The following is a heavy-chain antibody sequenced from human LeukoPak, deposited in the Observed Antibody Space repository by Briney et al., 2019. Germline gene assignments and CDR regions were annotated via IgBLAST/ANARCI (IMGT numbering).Heavy chain of an antibody. CDR2: IYPGNSET. Sequence: GESLRISCKGTGYSFSDHWIGWVRQTPGKGLEWMGIIYPGNSETRYSPSFQGQVTIPADKSISTAYLQWSNLKASDTAMYFYEWDSGGYPDFWGQGTLVTVTS. CDR1: GYSFSDHW. V-gene: IGHV5-51*01. CDR3: EWDSGGYPDF. J-gene: IGHJ4*02. D-gene: IGHD1-26*01.